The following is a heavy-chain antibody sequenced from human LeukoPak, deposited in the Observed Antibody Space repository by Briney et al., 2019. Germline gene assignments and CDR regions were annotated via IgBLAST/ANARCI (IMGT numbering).Heavy chain of an antibody. D-gene: IGHD2-2*01. Sequence: PSETLSLTCTVSGGSINNSYWTWIRQPPGKGLEWIGSIYHSGSTYYNPSLKSRVTMSADTSKNQFSLKMSSVTAADTAVYYCAKYRFSYCSGNSCIPHWGQGTLVTVSS. CDR3: AKYRFSYCSGNSCIPH. CDR2: IYHSGST. J-gene: IGHJ4*02. CDR1: GGSINNSY. V-gene: IGHV4-59*04.